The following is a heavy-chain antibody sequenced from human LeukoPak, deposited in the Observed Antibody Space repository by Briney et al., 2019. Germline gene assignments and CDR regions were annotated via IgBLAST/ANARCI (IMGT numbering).Heavy chain of an antibody. D-gene: IGHD2-15*01. J-gene: IGHJ6*02. CDR2: ISGSGGST. CDR3: ARGFDMAYYYYGMDV. CDR1: GFTFSSYA. V-gene: IGHV3-23*01. Sequence: GGSLRLSCAASGFTFSSYAMSWVRQAPGKGLEWVSAISGSGGSTYYADSVKGRFTISRDNSKNTLYLQMNSLRAEDTAVYYCARGFDMAYYYYGMDVWGQGTTVTVSS.